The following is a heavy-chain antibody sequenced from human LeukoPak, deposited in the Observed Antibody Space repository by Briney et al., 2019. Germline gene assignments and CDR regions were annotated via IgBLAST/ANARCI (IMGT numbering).Heavy chain of an antibody. CDR2: IILIFGIA. CDR1: GGTFSSYA. CDR3: ASSYTTLGYCSGGSCYGN. J-gene: IGHJ4*02. Sequence: ASVKVSWKASGGTFSSYAISWVRQAPEQGLECMGSIILIFGIANYAQKSQGRVTITADKSTSTAYMELSSLRSEDTAVYYCASSYTTLGYCSGGSCYGNWGQGTLVTVSS. V-gene: IGHV1-69*04. D-gene: IGHD2-15*01.